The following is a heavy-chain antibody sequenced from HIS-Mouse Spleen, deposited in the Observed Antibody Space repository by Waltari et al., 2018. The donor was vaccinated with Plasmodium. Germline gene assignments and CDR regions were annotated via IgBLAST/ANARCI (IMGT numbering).Heavy chain of an antibody. V-gene: IGHV1-2*02. J-gene: IGHJ1*01. D-gene: IGHD6-13*01. CDR3: ARVLGYKAAAGTFVEYFQH. CDR1: GYTFTGYY. Sequence: QVQLVQSGAEVKKPGASVKVSCKASGYTFTGYYLPWLLLALGQGLAWMGWINPNSGGTNYAQKFQGRVTMTRDTSISTAYMELSRLRSDDTAVYYCARVLGYKAAAGTFVEYFQHWGQGTLVTVSS. CDR2: INPNSGGT.